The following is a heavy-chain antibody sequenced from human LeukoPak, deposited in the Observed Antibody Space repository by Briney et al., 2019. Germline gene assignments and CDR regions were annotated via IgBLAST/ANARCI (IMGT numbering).Heavy chain of an antibody. Sequence: ASVKLSSKASGYTFTRYGISCGPQAPGQGVGWMRWISTYNGNTNYAQKLQCRVTMTSDTSTSTAYMELRSLRSDDTAVYYCNLVTAISAFDTWGHGTMVTVSS. D-gene: IGHD2-21*02. CDR3: NLVTAISAFDT. V-gene: IGHV1-18*01. CDR2: ISTYNGNT. CDR1: GYTFTRYG. J-gene: IGHJ3*02.